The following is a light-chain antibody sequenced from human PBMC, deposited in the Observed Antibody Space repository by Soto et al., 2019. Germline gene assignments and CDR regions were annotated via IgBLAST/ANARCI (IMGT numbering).Light chain of an antibody. CDR3: CSSAPESTYV. J-gene: IGLJ1*01. CDR2: KGT. CDR1: SSDIGAYNS. Sequence: QSALAQPASVSGSPGQSITISCTGTSSDIGAYNSVSWYQQHPHRAPQVIIYKGTQRPSGVSNRFSGSTSGNVASLRIFALQADDEADYFCCSSAPESTYVFGTGTKVTVL. V-gene: IGLV2-23*01.